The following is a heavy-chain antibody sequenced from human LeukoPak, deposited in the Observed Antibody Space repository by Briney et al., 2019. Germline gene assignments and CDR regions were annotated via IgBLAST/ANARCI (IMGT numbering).Heavy chain of an antibody. CDR1: GFTFSDYW. D-gene: IGHD3-22*01. Sequence: GGSLRLSCAASGFTFSDYWMSWVRQAPGRGLEWVANIKQDGSEKHYADSLRGRFTISRDNAKNSLDLQMNSLRAEDTAVYFCARDLYYFDSSGYYASDLRGQGTLVTVSS. V-gene: IGHV3-7*01. CDR2: IKQDGSEK. CDR3: ARDLYYFDSSGYYASDL. J-gene: IGHJ5*02.